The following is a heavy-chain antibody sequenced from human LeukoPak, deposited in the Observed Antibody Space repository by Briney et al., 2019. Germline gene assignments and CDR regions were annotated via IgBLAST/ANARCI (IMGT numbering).Heavy chain of an antibody. Sequence: PGGSLRLSCAASGFTFSDYYMSWIRQAPGKGLEWVSYISSSSSYTNYADSVKGRFTISRDNAKNSLYLQMNSLRAEDTAVYYCARDRAPYCSSTSCYPLGYYGMDVWGQGTTVTVSS. J-gene: IGHJ6*02. CDR1: GFTFSDYY. V-gene: IGHV3-11*06. D-gene: IGHD2-2*01. CDR2: ISSSSSYT. CDR3: ARDRAPYCSSTSCYPLGYYGMDV.